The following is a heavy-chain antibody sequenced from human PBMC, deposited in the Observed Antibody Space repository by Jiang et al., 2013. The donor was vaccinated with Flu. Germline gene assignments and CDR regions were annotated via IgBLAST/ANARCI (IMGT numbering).Heavy chain of an antibody. CDR3: ARDLMLSYIMMTTAWIDP. CDR2: INPNSGGT. D-gene: IGHD3-16*01. Sequence: QLVESGAEVKKPGASVKVSCKASGYSFTGYFIHWVRQAPGQGLEWMGWINPNSGGTNYAQKFQGRVTMTRDTSISTAYMELSRLTSDDTAVYYCARDLMLSYIMMTTAWIDPWGQGTLVTVSS. CDR1: GYSFTGYF. J-gene: IGHJ5*02. V-gene: IGHV1-2*02.